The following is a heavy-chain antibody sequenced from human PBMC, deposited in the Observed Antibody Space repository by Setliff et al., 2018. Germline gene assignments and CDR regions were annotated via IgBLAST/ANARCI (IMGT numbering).Heavy chain of an antibody. V-gene: IGHV1-18*01. CDR3: ARDRSDYFGPAAYYYNYYGMDV. J-gene: IGHJ6*02. D-gene: IGHD4-17*01. CDR2: ISAYNGNT. CDR1: GGTFSSYA. Sequence: ASVKVSCKASGGTFSSYAISWVRQAPGQGLEWMGWISAYNGNTNYAQKLQGRVTMTTDTSTSTAYMELRSLRSDDTAVYYCARDRSDYFGPAAYYYNYYGMDVWGQGTTVTVSS.